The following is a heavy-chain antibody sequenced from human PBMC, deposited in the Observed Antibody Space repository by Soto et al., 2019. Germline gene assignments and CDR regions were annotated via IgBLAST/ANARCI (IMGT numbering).Heavy chain of an antibody. CDR3: ARDPHYYDSSMGMDV. CDR1: GGNFSSYA. D-gene: IGHD3-22*01. Sequence: SVKVSCKASGGNFSSYAISWVRQAPGQGLEWMGGIIPIFGTANYAQKFQGRVTITADESTSTAYMELSSLRSEDTAVYYCARDPHYYDSSMGMDVWGQGTTVTVSS. J-gene: IGHJ6*02. V-gene: IGHV1-69*13. CDR2: IIPIFGTA.